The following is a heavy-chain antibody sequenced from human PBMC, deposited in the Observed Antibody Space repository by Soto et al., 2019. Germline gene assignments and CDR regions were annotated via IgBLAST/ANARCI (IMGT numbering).Heavy chain of an antibody. J-gene: IGHJ4*02. CDR1: GFTFSHAW. Sequence: EVQLVESGGGLVKPGGSLRLSCTASGFTFSHAWMSWVRQAPGKGLEWVGSIKSKTDGGTADYAAPVKGRFTISRDDSKTTLYLQMNSLKTEDTALYYCTTLLYGGNSDWGQGTLVTVSS. CDR2: IKSKTDGGTA. D-gene: IGHD4-17*01. V-gene: IGHV3-15*01. CDR3: TTLLYGGNSD.